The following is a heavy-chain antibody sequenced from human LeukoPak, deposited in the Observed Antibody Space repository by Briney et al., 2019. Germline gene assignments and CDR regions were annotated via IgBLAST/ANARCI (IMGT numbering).Heavy chain of an antibody. V-gene: IGHV3-30*02. CDR1: GFTFSSYC. Sequence: PGGSLILSCAASGFTFSSYCMHWVRQAPGKGLEWVAFIRYDGSNKYYADSVKGRFTISRDNAKNTLYLQMNSLRAEDTALYYCARHYMTTVTKGAFDIWGPGKLVTVSS. J-gene: IGHJ3*02. CDR3: ARHYMTTVTKGAFDI. D-gene: IGHD4-17*01. CDR2: IRYDGSNK.